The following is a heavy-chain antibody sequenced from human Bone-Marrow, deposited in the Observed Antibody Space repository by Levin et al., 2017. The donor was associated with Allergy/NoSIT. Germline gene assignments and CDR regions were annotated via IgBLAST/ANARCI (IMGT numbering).Heavy chain of an antibody. CDR3: AKDSYYYGSGSSPGGYYYGMDV. D-gene: IGHD3-10*01. J-gene: IGHJ6*02. CDR2: ISWNSGSI. V-gene: IGHV3-9*01. CDR1: GFTFDDYA. Sequence: GGSLRLSCAASGFTFDDYAMHWVRQAPGKGLEWVSGISWNSGSIGYADSVKGRFTISRDNAKNSLYLQMNSLRAEDTALYYCAKDSYYYGSGSSPGGYYYGMDVWGQGTTVTVSS.